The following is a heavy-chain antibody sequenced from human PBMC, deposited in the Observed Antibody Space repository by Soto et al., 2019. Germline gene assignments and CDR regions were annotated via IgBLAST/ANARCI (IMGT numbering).Heavy chain of an antibody. CDR2: IYWDDDK. CDR1: GFSLSTSGVG. J-gene: IGHJ4*02. V-gene: IGHV2-5*02. CDR3: AHSRGYCSSTSCYTYFDY. Sequence: QITLKESGPTLVKPTQPLTLTCTFSGFSLSTSGVGVGWIRQPPGKALEWLALIYWDDDKRYSPSLKSRLTITKDTSKNQVVLTMTNMDPVDTATYYCAHSRGYCSSTSCYTYFDYWGQGTLVTVSS. D-gene: IGHD2-2*03.